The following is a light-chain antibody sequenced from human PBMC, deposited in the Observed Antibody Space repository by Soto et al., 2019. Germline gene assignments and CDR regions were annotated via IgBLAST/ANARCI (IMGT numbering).Light chain of an antibody. J-gene: IGLJ1*01. Sequence: QSALTQPPSASGSPGQSVTISCTGTSSDVGGYNYVSWYQQHPGKAPKLLIYEASKRPSGVPDRFSGSKSGNTASLTVSGLQAEDEADYYCSSYAGNNNVFGTGTKVTVL. CDR2: EAS. V-gene: IGLV2-8*01. CDR1: SSDVGGYNY. CDR3: SSYAGNNNV.